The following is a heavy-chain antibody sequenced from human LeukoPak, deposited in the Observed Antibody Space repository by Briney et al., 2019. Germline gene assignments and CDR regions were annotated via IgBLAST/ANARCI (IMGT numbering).Heavy chain of an antibody. J-gene: IGHJ4*02. D-gene: IGHD4/OR15-4a*01. CDR1: GFPFSSHA. Sequence: GGSLRLSCEVSGFPFSSHAMSWVRQAPGRGLEWVSGISMSADMTYYADSVQGRFIISRDNSKNTVYLQMDSLRVEDTAVYYCANEEVPNDYWGQGTLVTVSS. CDR3: ANEEVPNDY. CDR2: ISMSADMT. V-gene: IGHV3-23*01.